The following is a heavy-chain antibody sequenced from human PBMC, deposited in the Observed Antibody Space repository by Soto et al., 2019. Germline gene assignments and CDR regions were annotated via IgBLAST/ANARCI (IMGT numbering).Heavy chain of an antibody. Sequence: SETLSLTCTVSGGSITNTSYYWGWIRQPPGKGLEWMGSIYYSGTTYNNPSLKSRVTMSIDTSKNQFSLKLSPVTAADTAVYYCASDRLTKYGEGHLYYFDYWGQGALVNV. CDR2: IYYSGTT. J-gene: IGHJ4*02. CDR1: GGSITNTSYY. D-gene: IGHD3-3*01. CDR3: ASDRLTKYGEGHLYYFDY. V-gene: IGHV4-39*01.